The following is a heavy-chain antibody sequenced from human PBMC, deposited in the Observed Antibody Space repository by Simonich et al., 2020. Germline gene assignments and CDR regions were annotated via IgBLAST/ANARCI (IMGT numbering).Heavy chain of an antibody. J-gene: IGHJ4*02. V-gene: IGHV4-59*08. CDR3: ARHDRWLQFYFDY. CDR2: IYYSGST. CDR1: GGSISSYY. D-gene: IGHD5-12*01. Sequence: QVQLQESGPGLVKPSETLSLTCTVSGGSISSYYWSWIRQPPGKGLEWIGNIYYSGSTNNNPSLKSRVTISVDTSKNQFSLKLSSVTAADTAVYYCARHDRWLQFYFDYWGQGTLVTVSS.